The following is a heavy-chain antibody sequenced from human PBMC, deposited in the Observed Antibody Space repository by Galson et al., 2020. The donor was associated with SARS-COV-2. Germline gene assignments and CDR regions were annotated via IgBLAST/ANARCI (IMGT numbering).Heavy chain of an antibody. J-gene: IGHJ5*02. Sequence: SETLSLTCTVSAGSISSGGYYWSWIRQHPGKGLECIGYIYYSGRTYYNPSLKSRVTISVDTSKNQFSLKLSSVTAADTAVYYCARDSTSHASVRWFDPWGQGTLVTVSS. CDR1: AGSISSGGYY. CDR2: IYYSGRT. V-gene: IGHV4-31*03. CDR3: ARDSTSHASVRWFDP.